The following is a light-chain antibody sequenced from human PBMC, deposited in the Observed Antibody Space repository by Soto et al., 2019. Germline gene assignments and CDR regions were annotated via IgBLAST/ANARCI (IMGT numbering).Light chain of an antibody. Sequence: QSVLTQPPSASGTPGQRVTISCSGSSSNIGSNTVNWYQQLPGTAPKLLIYSNNQRPSGVPDRFSGSKSGTSASLAISGLQSEDEADYYCAAWDDSLNGSPYVFGTGTKLTVL. J-gene: IGLJ1*01. CDR1: SSNIGSNT. V-gene: IGLV1-44*01. CDR2: SNN. CDR3: AAWDDSLNGSPYV.